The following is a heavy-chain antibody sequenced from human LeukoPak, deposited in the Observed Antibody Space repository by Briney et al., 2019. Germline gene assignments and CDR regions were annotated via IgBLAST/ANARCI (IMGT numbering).Heavy chain of an antibody. J-gene: IGHJ4*02. CDR1: GFTFTSYA. D-gene: IGHD3-16*02. Sequence: SVKVSCKTSGFTFTSYAMQWVRQARGQRLEWIGWIVVGSGNTNYAQKFQERVTITRDMSTSTAYMELSSLRSEDTAVYYCAADLDVWGSYRLDYWGQGTLVTVSS. V-gene: IGHV1-58*02. CDR3: AADLDVWGSYRLDY. CDR2: IVVGSGNT.